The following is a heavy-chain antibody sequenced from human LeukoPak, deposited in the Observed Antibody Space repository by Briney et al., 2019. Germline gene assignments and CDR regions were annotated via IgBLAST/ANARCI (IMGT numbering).Heavy chain of an antibody. Sequence: GGSLRLSCAASGFTFSSYDMHWVRQATGKGLEWVSAIGTAGDTYYPGSVKGRFTISRENAKNSLYLQMNSLRAGDTAVYYCAKDIGSSPGFGIDQWGQGTLVTVSS. CDR1: GFTFSSYD. CDR3: AKDIGSSPGFGIDQ. D-gene: IGHD1-26*01. V-gene: IGHV3-13*01. J-gene: IGHJ1*01. CDR2: IGTAGDT.